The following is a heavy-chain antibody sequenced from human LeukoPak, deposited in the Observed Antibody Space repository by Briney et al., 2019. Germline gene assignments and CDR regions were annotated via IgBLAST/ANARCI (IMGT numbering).Heavy chain of an antibody. Sequence: ASVKVSCKASGYTLTSCDINWVRQATGQGLKWMGWMNPNSGNTGYGQSFQGRITMTRDISIGTAYMELSNLTSEDTAIYYCTRGSSGRRDNWGQGTLVTVSA. V-gene: IGHV1-8*01. CDR1: GYTLTSCD. D-gene: IGHD6-19*01. CDR3: TRGSSGRRDN. CDR2: MNPNSGNT. J-gene: IGHJ4*02.